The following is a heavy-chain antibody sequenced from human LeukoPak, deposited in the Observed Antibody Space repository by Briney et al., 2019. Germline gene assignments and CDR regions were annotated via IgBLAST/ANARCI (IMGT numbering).Heavy chain of an antibody. Sequence: GASVKVSCKASGYTFTGYYMHWVRQAPGQGLEWMGWINPNSGGTNYAQKFQGRVTMTRDTSISTAYMELSRLRSDDTAVYYCARARRDYGGNSPFDYWGQGTLVTVSS. J-gene: IGHJ4*02. CDR3: ARARRDYGGNSPFDY. CDR2: INPNSGGT. CDR1: GYTFTGYY. V-gene: IGHV1-2*02. D-gene: IGHD4-23*01.